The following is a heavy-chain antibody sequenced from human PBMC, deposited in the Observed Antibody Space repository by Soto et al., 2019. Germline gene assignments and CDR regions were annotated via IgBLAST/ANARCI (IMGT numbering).Heavy chain of an antibody. CDR3: TRDWEITXSXWSFGGF. Sequence: QVQLVQSGAEVKKPGSSVKVSCKASGGTFSPYTINWVRQAPGQGLEWMGRIIPFHGVTNYAQKFQARVTITADKSTSTAYMELSGLRFEDTAMYYCTRDWEITXSXWSFGGFWGRGTLVTVSS. J-gene: IGHJ4*02. CDR1: GGTFSPYT. CDR2: IIPFHGVT. D-gene: IGHD3-10*01. V-gene: IGHV1-69*08.